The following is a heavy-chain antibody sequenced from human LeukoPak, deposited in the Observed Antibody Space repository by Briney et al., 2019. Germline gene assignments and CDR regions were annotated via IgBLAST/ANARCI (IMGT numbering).Heavy chain of an antibody. V-gene: IGHV3-74*01. D-gene: IGHD2/OR15-2a*01. CDR1: GFTLTSDW. J-gene: IGHJ6*02. Sequence: GGSRRLSCAPSGFTLTSDWVHWLRPEPRKGLVWVSRISTDGSSRSYADSVKGRFTISRDNGKNTLYLQMNSLRAEDTAVYYCASYLTSIPSGMDVWGQGATVTVSS. CDR2: ISTDGSSR. CDR3: ASYLTSIPSGMDV.